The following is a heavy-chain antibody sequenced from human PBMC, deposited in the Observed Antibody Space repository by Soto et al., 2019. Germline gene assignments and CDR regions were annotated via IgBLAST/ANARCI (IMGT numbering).Heavy chain of an antibody. CDR3: AVYCSSTSCYTYAFDI. CDR2: ISGSGGST. J-gene: IGHJ3*02. CDR1: GFTFSSYA. Sequence: EVQLLESGGGLVQPGGSLRLSCAASGFTFSSYAMSWVRQAPGKGLEWVSAISGSGGSTYYADSVKGRFTISRDNSKNTLYLQMNSLRAEDTVLYYCAVYCSSTSCYTYAFDIWGQGTMVTVSS. D-gene: IGHD2-2*02. V-gene: IGHV3-23*01.